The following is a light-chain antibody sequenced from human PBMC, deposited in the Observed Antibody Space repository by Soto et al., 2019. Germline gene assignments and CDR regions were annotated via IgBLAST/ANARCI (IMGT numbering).Light chain of an antibody. CDR1: QSVSSNY. J-gene: IGKJ2*01. Sequence: EIVLTQSPGTLPLSPGERATLSCRASQSVSSNYLVWYQQKPGQAPRPLIYGASSRATGIPDRFSGSGSGTDLTLTVSGLEPEDFAVYYCHQYANSPFTFGQGTKLEIK. CDR3: HQYANSPFT. V-gene: IGKV3-20*01. CDR2: GAS.